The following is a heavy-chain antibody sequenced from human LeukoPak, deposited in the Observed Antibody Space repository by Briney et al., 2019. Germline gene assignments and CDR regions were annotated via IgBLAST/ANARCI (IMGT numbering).Heavy chain of an antibody. D-gene: IGHD1/OR15-1a*01. CDR3: ARLSYNWNTGY. Sequence: PSETLSLTCTVSGGSISSSSYYWGWIRQPPGKGLEWIGSIYYSGSTYYSPSLNGRVTISVDTTKNQFSLKLTPVTAADTAVYYCARLSYNWNTGYWGQGTLVTVSS. V-gene: IGHV4-39*01. CDR1: GGSISSSSYY. CDR2: IYYSGST. J-gene: IGHJ4*02.